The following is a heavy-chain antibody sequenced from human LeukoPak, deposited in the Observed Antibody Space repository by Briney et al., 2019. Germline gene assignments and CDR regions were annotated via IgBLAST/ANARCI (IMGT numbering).Heavy chain of an antibody. D-gene: IGHD3-10*01. CDR3: AREVMVRGVSIDY. CDR1: GGSISSGSYY. J-gene: IGHJ4*02. CDR2: IYTSGST. Sequence: SQTLSLTCTVSGGSISSGSYYWSWIRQPAGKGLEWIGRIYTSGSTNYNPSLKSRVTISVDTSKNQFSLKLGSVTAADTAVYYCAREVMVRGVSIDYWGQGTLVTVSS. V-gene: IGHV4-61*02.